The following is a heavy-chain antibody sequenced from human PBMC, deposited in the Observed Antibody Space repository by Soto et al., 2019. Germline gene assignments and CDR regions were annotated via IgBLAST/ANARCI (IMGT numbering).Heavy chain of an antibody. V-gene: IGHV3-30-3*01. CDR1: GFTFSSYA. Sequence: QVKLVESGGGVVQPGRSLRLSCAASGFTFSSYAMQWVRQAAGKGLEWVALISYDGGEKYHSDSVKGRFTISRENSKNPLYLPMISLRAEDTALYYCVTDFLSGYSRVGRGKAFDIWGQGTMLTVSS. CDR3: VTDFLSGYSRVGRGKAFDI. CDR2: ISYDGGEK. J-gene: IGHJ3*02. D-gene: IGHD3-3*01.